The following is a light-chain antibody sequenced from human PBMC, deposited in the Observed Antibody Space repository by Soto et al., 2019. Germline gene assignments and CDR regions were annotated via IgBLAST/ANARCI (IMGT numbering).Light chain of an antibody. V-gene: IGKV1-39*01. J-gene: IGKJ2*01. CDR1: QSINSY. Sequence: DIQMTQSPSSLSASVGDRVTITCRASQSINSYLSWYQQKPGKAPNLLIYAASFLQSGVPSRFSGSGSGADSTLTISSLQPEDFATYYCQQSYNSPFTFGQGTKLEIK. CDR3: QQSYNSPFT. CDR2: AAS.